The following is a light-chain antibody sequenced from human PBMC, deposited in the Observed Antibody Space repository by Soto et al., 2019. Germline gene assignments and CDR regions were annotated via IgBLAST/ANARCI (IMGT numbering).Light chain of an antibody. V-gene: IGLV2-14*01. J-gene: IGLJ3*02. CDR1: SSDVGGYNY. Sequence: QSVLTQPASVSGSPGQSITISCTRTSSDVGGYNYVSWYQQHPGKAPKLMIYDVSNRPSGVSNRFSGSKSGNTASLTISGLQAEDEADYYCSSYTSPGVFGGGTKLTVL. CDR3: SSYTSPGV. CDR2: DVS.